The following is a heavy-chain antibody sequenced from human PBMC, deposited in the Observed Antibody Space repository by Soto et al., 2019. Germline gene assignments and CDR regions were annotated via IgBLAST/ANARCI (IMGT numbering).Heavy chain of an antibody. V-gene: IGHV2-5*02. CDR2: LYWDDDK. CDR1: GFSLSTTRVG. CDR3: AHSKTSGMRYYFDY. Sequence: QITLKESGPTLVKPTQTLTLTCTFSGFSLSTTRVGVGWIRQPPGEALEWLALLYWDDDKLYSPSLKRRITITKDTSKNQVVLTPTNMDPVDTATYYCAHSKTSGMRYYFDYWGQGTLVTVSS. J-gene: IGHJ4*02.